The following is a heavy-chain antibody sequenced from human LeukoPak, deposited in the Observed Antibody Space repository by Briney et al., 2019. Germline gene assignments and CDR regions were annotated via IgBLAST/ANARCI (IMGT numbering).Heavy chain of an antibody. CDR2: IRYDGSNK. Sequence: GGSLRLSCAASGFTFSSYGMHWVRQAPGRGLEWVAFIRYDGSNKYYADSVKGRFTISRDNSKNTLYLQMNSLRAEDTAVYYCAKPYSGSYVFFFDYWGQGTLVTVSS. V-gene: IGHV3-30*02. J-gene: IGHJ4*02. D-gene: IGHD1-26*01. CDR1: GFTFSSYG. CDR3: AKPYSGSYVFFFDY.